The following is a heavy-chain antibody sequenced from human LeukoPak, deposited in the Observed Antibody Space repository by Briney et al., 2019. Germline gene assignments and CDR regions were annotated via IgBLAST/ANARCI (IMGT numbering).Heavy chain of an antibody. CDR1: GFTFSSYA. D-gene: IGHD3-10*01. J-gene: IGHJ5*02. CDR3: ARATLLWFGPFDP. Sequence: GGSLRLSCAASGFTFSSYAMSWVRQAPGKGLEWVSAISSSGGSTYYADSVKDRFTISRDNSKNTLYLQMNSLRAEDTAVYYCARATLLWFGPFDPWGQGTLVTVSS. V-gene: IGHV3-23*01. CDR2: ISSSGGST.